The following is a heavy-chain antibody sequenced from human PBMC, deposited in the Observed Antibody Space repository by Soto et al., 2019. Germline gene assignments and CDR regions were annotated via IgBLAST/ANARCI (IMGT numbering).Heavy chain of an antibody. CDR3: ARWSYLDY. J-gene: IGHJ4*02. D-gene: IGHD3-3*01. V-gene: IGHV3-23*01. CDR2: ISGSDGKA. CDR1: GFSFGSYA. Sequence: GGSLRLSCAASGFSFGSYALSWVRQAPGKGLEWVSTISGSDGKAFYADSVKGRFSISRDTSQSTLYLQMNSLRADDTAMYYCARWSYLDYWGQGTRVTVSS.